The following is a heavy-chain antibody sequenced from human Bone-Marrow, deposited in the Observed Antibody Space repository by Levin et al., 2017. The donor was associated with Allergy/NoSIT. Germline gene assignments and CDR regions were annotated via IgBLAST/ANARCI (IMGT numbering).Heavy chain of an antibody. V-gene: IGHV3-15*05. CDR2: IKSKFDDETT. Sequence: GGSLRLSCAASGFTFSDAWMSWVRQAPGKGLEWVGRIKSKFDDETTDYAVPVKGRFTISRDDSKNTLYLQMNSLKPEDTAVYYCSTASFSGYYWGQGTLVTVSS. J-gene: IGHJ4*02. CDR1: GFTFSDAW. D-gene: IGHD3-22*01. CDR3: STASFSGYY.